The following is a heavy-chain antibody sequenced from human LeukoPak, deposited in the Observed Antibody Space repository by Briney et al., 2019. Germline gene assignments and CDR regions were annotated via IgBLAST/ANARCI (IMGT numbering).Heavy chain of an antibody. CDR1: GYTFTSYA. J-gene: IGHJ4*02. CDR3: ARGPDYDFWSGYYI. CDR2: INAGNGNT. Sequence: ASVNVSCKASGYTFTSYAMHWVRQAPGQRLEWMGWINAGNGNTKYSQKFQGRVTITRDTSASTAYMELSSLRSEDTAVYYCARGPDYDFWSGYYIWGQGTLVTVSS. V-gene: IGHV1-3*01. D-gene: IGHD3-3*01.